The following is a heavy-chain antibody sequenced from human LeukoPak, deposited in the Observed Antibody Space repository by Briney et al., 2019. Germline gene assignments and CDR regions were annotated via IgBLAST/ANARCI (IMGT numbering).Heavy chain of an antibody. D-gene: IGHD2-8*02. CDR1: GFTVSSNY. CDR3: ARDLSEKYCIDY. V-gene: IGHV3-66*02. CDR2: IYSGGST. J-gene: IGHJ4*02. Sequence: PGGSLRLSCAASGFTVSSNYMSWVRQAPGKGLEWVSVIYSGGSTYYADSVKGRLTISRDNSKSTLSLQMNSLRAEDTAIYYCARDLSEKYCIDYWGQGTLVTVSS.